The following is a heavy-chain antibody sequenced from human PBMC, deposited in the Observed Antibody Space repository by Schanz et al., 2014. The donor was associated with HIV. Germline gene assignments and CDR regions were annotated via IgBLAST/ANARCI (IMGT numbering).Heavy chain of an antibody. Sequence: QVQLVESGGGVVQPGRSLRLSCAASGFTFSSYGMHWVRQAPGKGLEWVAVISYDGRNKYYADSVKGRFTISRDNSKNTLYLKMNSLRAEDTAVYYCAREYYSRNWNWFDPWGQGTLVTVSS. J-gene: IGHJ5*02. V-gene: IGHV3-30*03. D-gene: IGHD6-13*01. CDR1: GFTFSSYG. CDR2: ISYDGRNK. CDR3: AREYYSRNWNWFDP.